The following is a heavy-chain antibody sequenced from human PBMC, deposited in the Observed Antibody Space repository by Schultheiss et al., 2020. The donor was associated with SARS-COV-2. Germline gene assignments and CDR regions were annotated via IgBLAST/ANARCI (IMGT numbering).Heavy chain of an antibody. V-gene: IGHV4-34*01. J-gene: IGHJ6*02. CDR1: GGSISSYY. CDR3: ARGNPSYYYGMDV. CDR2: INHSGST. Sequence: SETLSLTCTVSGGSISSYYWSWIRQPPGKGLEWIGEINHSGSTNYNPSLKSRVTISVDTSKNQFSLKLSSVTAADTAVYYCARGNPSYYYGMDVWGQGTTVTVSS.